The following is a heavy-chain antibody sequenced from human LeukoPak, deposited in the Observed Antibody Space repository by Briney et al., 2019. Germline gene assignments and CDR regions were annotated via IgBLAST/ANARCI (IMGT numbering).Heavy chain of an antibody. CDR2: TYHRSKWYN. CDR3: ASAPYGDLYAFHI. D-gene: IGHD4-17*01. CDR1: GDSVSSNSAS. J-gene: IGHJ3*02. V-gene: IGHV6-1*01. Sequence: SQTLSLTCAISGDSVSSNSASWDWIRQSPSRGLEWLGRTYHRSKWYNDYAMSLKSRITINPDTSKNQFSLHLNSVTPEDTAVYYCASAPYGDLYAFHIWGQGTMVTVSS.